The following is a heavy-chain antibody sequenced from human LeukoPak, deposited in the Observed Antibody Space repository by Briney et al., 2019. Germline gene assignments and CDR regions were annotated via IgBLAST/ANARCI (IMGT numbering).Heavy chain of an antibody. CDR3: ARDRHYYGSGRPSYFDY. CDR2: IYYSGST. Sequence: XXWXXYIYYSGSTNYNPSLKSRVTISVDTSKNQFSLKLSSVTAADTAVYYCARDRHYYGSGRPSYFDYWGQGTLVTVSS. D-gene: IGHD3-10*01. V-gene: IGHV4-59*01. J-gene: IGHJ4*02.